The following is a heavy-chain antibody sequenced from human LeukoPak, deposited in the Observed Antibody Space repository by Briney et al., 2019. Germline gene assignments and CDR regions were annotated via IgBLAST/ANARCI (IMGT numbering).Heavy chain of an antibody. V-gene: IGHV4-61*05. D-gene: IGHD6-19*01. J-gene: IGHJ4*02. CDR3: ARVPGYSSGWYGTPFDY. CDR2: IYYSGST. Sequence: KTSETLSLTCTVSGGSISSSSYYWGWIRQPPGKGLEWIGYIYYSGSTNYNPSLKSRVTISVDTSKNQFSLKLSSVTAADTAVYYCARVPGYSSGWYGTPFDYWGQGTLVTVSS. CDR1: GGSISSSSYY.